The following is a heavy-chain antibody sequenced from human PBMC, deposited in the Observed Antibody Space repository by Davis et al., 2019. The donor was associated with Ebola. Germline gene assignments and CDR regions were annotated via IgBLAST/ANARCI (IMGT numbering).Heavy chain of an antibody. J-gene: IGHJ6*04. D-gene: IGHD3-10*01. V-gene: IGHV3-30-3*01. Sequence: GESLKISCAASGFTFSSYAMHWVRQAPGKGLEWVAVISYDGSNKYYADSVKGRFTISRDNSKNTLYLQMNSLRAEDTAVYYCARDKAVRGVIISPYYYYYGMDVWGKGTTVTVSS. CDR1: GFTFSSYA. CDR2: ISYDGSNK. CDR3: ARDKAVRGVIISPYYYYYGMDV.